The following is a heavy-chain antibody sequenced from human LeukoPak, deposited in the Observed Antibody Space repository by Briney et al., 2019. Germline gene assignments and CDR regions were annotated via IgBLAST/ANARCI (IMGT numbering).Heavy chain of an antibody. V-gene: IGHV3-74*01. Sequence: GGSLRLSCAASGFTFSRYSMHWVRQAPGKGLVWVSHVNSDGSSTSYADSVKGRFTISRDNAKNTLYLQMNSLRAEDTAVYYCARGPTTYHLDYWGQGTLVTVSS. CDR1: GFTFSRYS. D-gene: IGHD4-17*01. J-gene: IGHJ4*02. CDR2: VNSDGSST. CDR3: ARGPTTYHLDY.